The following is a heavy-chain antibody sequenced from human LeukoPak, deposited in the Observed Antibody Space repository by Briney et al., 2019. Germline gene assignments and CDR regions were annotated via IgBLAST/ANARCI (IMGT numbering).Heavy chain of an antibody. J-gene: IGHJ6*03. CDR3: ARDNFGLVQQLPRMNSNYYYYMDV. Sequence: GGSLRLSCAASGFTFSSYWMHWVRQAPGKGLVWVSRINSDGSSTSYADSVKGRFTISRDNAKNTLYLQMNSLRAEDTAVYYCARDNFGLVQQLPRMNSNYYYYMDVWGKGTTVSISS. CDR2: INSDGSST. V-gene: IGHV3-74*01. CDR1: GFTFSSYW. D-gene: IGHD6-13*01.